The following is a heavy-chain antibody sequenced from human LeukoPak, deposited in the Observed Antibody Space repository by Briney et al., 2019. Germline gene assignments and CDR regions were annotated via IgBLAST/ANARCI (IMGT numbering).Heavy chain of an antibody. CDR1: GFTVSSNY. CDR2: IYSGGST. Sequence: GGSLRLSCAASGFTVSSNYMSWVRQAPGKGLEWVSVIYSGGSTYYADSVKGRFTISRDNSKDTLYLQMNSLGAEDTAVYYCARVLPGDWFDPWGQGTLVTVSS. D-gene: IGHD1-14*01. V-gene: IGHV3-66*02. CDR3: ARVLPGDWFDP. J-gene: IGHJ5*02.